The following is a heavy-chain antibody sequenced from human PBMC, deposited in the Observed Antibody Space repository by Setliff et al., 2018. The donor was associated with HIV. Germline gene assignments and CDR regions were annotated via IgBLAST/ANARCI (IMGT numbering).Heavy chain of an antibody. CDR1: GFTFTSYW. J-gene: IGHJ6*02. Sequence: PGGSPETSCAASGFTFTSYWMIWVRQAPGKGLEWVANINQDGSEKNYVDSVKGRFTISRDNAKNSLYLQMDSLRVEDTTVYYCTRKLAPGHGMDVWGQGTTVTVSS. D-gene: IGHD3-3*02. V-gene: IGHV3-7*01. CDR2: INQDGSEK. CDR3: TRKLAPGHGMDV.